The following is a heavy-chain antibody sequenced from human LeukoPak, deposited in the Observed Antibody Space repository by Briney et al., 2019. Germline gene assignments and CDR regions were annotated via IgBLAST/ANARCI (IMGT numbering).Heavy chain of an antibody. CDR3: ARGGGSEGGPDY. J-gene: IGHJ4*02. CDR2: IYYSGST. Sequence: PSETLSLTCTVSGGSISSYYWSWIRQPPGKGLEWIGYIYYSGSTNYNPSLKSRVTISVDTSKNQFSLKLNSVTAADTAVYYCARGGGSEGGPDYWGQGTLVTVSS. D-gene: IGHD2-15*01. V-gene: IGHV4-59*01. CDR1: GGSISSYY.